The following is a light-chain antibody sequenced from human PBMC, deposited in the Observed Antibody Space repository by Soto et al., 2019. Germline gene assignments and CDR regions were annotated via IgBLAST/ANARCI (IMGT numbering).Light chain of an antibody. CDR3: QSYDTSLSGHVV. CDR1: SSNLGAGFD. V-gene: IGLV1-40*01. J-gene: IGLJ2*01. CDR2: GNN. Sequence: QAVVTQPPSVSGAPGQRVTISCSGSSSNLGAGFDVHWYQHPPGTAPKLLIYGNNNRPSGVPDRFSGSKSGTSASLAITGLQAEDEAHYYCQSYDTSLSGHVVFGGGTKVTVL.